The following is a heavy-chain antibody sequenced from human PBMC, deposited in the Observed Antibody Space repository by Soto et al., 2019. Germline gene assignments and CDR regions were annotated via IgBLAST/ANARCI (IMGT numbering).Heavy chain of an antibody. V-gene: IGHV3-23*01. CDR2: ISGSGSRT. J-gene: IGHJ4*02. CDR3: AKARYVSPDDH. Sequence: EVQLLESGGGLVQPGGSLRLSCAASGFSFSNNDMSWVRQAPGKGLEWVSAISGSGSRTNYADSVKGRFTVSRDNSKNTLYLQMNSLRAEDTAVYYCAKARYVSPDDHWGQGILVTVSS. D-gene: IGHD3-16*02. CDR1: GFSFSNND.